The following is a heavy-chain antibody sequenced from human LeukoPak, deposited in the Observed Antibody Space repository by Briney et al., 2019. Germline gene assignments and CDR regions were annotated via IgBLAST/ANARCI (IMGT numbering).Heavy chain of an antibody. CDR3: ARRTYYYGSGSYS. CDR1: GFTVSSNY. Sequence: GALRLSCAASGFTVSSNYMSRVRQAPGKGLEWVSVIYSGGSTYYADSVKGRFTISRDNSKNTLYLQMNSLRAEDTAVYYCARRTYYYGSGSYSWGQGTLVTVSS. CDR2: IYSGGST. V-gene: IGHV3-53*01. J-gene: IGHJ5*02. D-gene: IGHD3-10*01.